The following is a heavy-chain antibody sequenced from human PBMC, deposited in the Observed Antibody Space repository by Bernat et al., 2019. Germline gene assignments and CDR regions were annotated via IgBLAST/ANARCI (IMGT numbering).Heavy chain of an antibody. CDR3: ARVEVGYYYYYGMDV. Sequence: QVHLVRSGAELKKPGASVKVSCKASGYTFTSYGISWVRQAPGQGLEWMGWISAYNGNTNYAQKLQGRVTMTTDTSTSTAYMELRSLRSDDTAVYYCARVEVGYYYYYGMDVWGQGTTVNVSS. CDR1: GYTFTSYG. CDR2: ISAYNGNT. V-gene: IGHV1-18*04. D-gene: IGHD2-21*01. J-gene: IGHJ6*02.